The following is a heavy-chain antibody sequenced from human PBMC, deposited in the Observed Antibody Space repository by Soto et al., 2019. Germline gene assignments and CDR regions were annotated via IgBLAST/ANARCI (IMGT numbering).Heavy chain of an antibody. CDR2: IVPTLRIT. J-gene: IGHJ5*02. CDR1: GGTSTIYT. D-gene: IGHD1-26*01. Sequence: QVQLVQSGAEVKKPGASLRVSCETSGGTSTIYTITWVRQAPGQGLQWMGRIVPTLRITNYAQEFQGRLTITADSPTSTAHMELTSLTSEDTAVYYCATDKYGAGRVGVHSWGQGTLVTVSS. CDR3: ATDKYGAGRVGVHS. V-gene: IGHV1-69*08.